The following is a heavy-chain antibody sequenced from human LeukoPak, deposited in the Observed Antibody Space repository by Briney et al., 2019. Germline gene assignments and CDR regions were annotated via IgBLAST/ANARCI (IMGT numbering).Heavy chain of an antibody. Sequence: ASVKVSCKASGYTFTGYYMHWVRQAPGQGLEWMGIINPSGGSTSYAQKFQGRVTMTRDTSTSTVYMELSSLRSEDTAVYYCARDPDITMIVVGMPDYWGQGTLVTVSS. V-gene: IGHV1-46*01. CDR2: INPSGGST. CDR1: GYTFTGYY. CDR3: ARDPDITMIVVGMPDY. D-gene: IGHD3-22*01. J-gene: IGHJ4*02.